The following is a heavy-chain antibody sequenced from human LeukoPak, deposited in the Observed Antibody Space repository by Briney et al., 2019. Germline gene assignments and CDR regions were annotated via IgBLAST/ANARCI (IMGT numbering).Heavy chain of an antibody. CDR2: IYHSGST. J-gene: IGHJ5*02. CDR3: ARGSNYYGTHP. V-gene: IGHV4-30-2*01. CDR1: GGSISSGGYS. D-gene: IGHD3-10*01. Sequence: SQTLSLTCAVSGGSISSGGYSWSWIRQPPGKGLEWIGYIYHSGSTYYNPSLKSRVTISVDRSKNQFSLKLSSVTAADTAAYYCARGSNYYGTHPWGQGTLVTVSS.